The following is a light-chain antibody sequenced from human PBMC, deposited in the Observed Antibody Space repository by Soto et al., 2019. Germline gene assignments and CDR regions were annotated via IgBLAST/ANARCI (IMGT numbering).Light chain of an antibody. Sequence: EVVLTQSAATLSLSPGERATLSCRASQSVSSFLAWYQQRHGQTPRLIIYHASNRATGIPARFGGSGYGTDFNLTISSLETEDFAVYYCQQRGNWPWTFGQGTKVDIK. CDR2: HAS. V-gene: IGKV3-11*01. CDR3: QQRGNWPWT. J-gene: IGKJ1*01. CDR1: QSVSSF.